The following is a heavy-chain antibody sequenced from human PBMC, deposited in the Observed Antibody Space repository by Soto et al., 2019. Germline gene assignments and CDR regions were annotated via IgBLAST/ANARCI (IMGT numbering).Heavy chain of an antibody. J-gene: IGHJ4*02. CDR3: ARGYCSGGSCSMPIDY. D-gene: IGHD2-15*01. CDR2: IYYSGST. Sequence: SETLSLTCTVSGGSSSSYYWSWIRQPPGKGLEWIGYIYYSGSTNYNPSLKSRVTISVDTSKNQFSLKLSSVTAADTAVYYCARGYCSGGSCSMPIDYWGQGTLVTVSS. CDR1: GGSSSSYY. V-gene: IGHV4-59*01.